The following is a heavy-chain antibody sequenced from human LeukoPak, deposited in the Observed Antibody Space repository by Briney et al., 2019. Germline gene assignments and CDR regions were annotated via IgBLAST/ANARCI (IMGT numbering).Heavy chain of an antibody. CDR2: IYTSGST. CDR1: GGSISTYH. J-gene: IGHJ4*02. Sequence: PSETLSLTCTISGGSISTYHWSWIRQPAGKGLELIGRIYTSGSTDYNPSLKTRVTMSVDTSKNQFSLNLNSVTAADTAVYYCARESLNYGGNLILDYWGQGALVIVSS. CDR3: ARESLNYGGNLILDY. D-gene: IGHD4-23*01. V-gene: IGHV4-4*07.